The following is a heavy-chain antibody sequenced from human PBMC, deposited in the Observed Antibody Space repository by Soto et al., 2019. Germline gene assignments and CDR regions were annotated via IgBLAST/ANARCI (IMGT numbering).Heavy chain of an antibody. Sequence: QVQLVESGGGVVQPGRSLRLSCAASGFTFSSNAMHWVRQAPGKGLEWVAVISYDASNKYYADSVKGRFTISRDNSKNTLYLQMNSLRAEDTAVYYGARGLGGSYGGYFDYWGQGTLVTVSS. CDR3: ARGLGGSYGGYFDY. V-gene: IGHV3-30-3*01. D-gene: IGHD1-26*01. J-gene: IGHJ4*02. CDR1: GFTFSSNA. CDR2: ISYDASNK.